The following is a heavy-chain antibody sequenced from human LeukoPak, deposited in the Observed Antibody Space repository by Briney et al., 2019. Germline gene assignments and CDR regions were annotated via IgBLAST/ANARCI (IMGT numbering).Heavy chain of an antibody. V-gene: IGHV3-23*01. Sequence: GGSLRLSCAASGFTFSSYAMSWVRQAPGKGLEWVSAISGSGGSTYYADSVKGRFTISRDNSKNTLYLQMNSLRAEDTAVYYCAKDQGYSFGVVIPPDAFDIWGQGTMVTVSS. D-gene: IGHD3-3*01. CDR3: AKDQGYSFGVVIPPDAFDI. CDR2: ISGSGGST. J-gene: IGHJ3*02. CDR1: GFTFSSYA.